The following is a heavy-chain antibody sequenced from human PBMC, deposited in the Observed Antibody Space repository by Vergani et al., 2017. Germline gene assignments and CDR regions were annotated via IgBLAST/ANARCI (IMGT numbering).Heavy chain of an antibody. CDR3: ARVDSSGYYPIDY. CDR1: GYIFSKFW. J-gene: IGHJ4*02. D-gene: IGHD3-22*01. Sequence: EKQLVQSGSETKKPGESLKISCQAFGYIFSKFWIGWVRQRPGRGLEWMGIIYPGDSDTRYSPSFQGQVTISADKSISTAYLQWSSLKASDTAMYYCARVDSSGYYPIDYWGQGTLVTVSS. V-gene: IGHV5-51*01. CDR2: IYPGDSDT.